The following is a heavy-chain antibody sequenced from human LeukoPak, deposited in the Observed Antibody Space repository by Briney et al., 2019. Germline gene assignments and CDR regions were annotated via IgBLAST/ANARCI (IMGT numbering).Heavy chain of an antibody. V-gene: IGHV1-46*01. J-gene: IGHJ5*02. Sequence: ASVKVSCKAFGYTFTSNYMHWVRQAPGQGPEWMGVISPSGGSTTYAQKFQGRVTMTTDTSTSTAYMELRSLRSDDTAVYYCARDQYYDSKGWFDPWGQGTLVTVSS. D-gene: IGHD3-22*01. CDR2: ISPSGGST. CDR1: GYTFTSNY. CDR3: ARDQYYDSKGWFDP.